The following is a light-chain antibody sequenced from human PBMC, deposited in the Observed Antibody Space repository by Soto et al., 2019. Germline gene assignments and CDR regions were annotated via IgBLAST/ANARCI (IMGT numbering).Light chain of an antibody. Sequence: QSALTQPASVSGSPGQSITISCTGTSSDIGDYTHVSWYQQHPGKAPKLIIYEVSDRPSGVSNRFSGSKSGNTASLTISGLQTEDEADYYCCSYTSISTSAVFGGGTKVNVL. CDR2: EVS. CDR1: SSDIGDYTH. J-gene: IGLJ2*01. CDR3: CSYTSISTSAV. V-gene: IGLV2-14*01.